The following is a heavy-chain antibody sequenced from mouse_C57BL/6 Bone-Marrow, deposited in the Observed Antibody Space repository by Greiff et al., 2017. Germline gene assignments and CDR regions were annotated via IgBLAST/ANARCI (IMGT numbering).Heavy chain of an antibody. D-gene: IGHD4-1*01. CDR1: CYTFTSYW. V-gene: IGHV1-59*01. Sequence: QVQLQQPGAELVRPGTSVKLSCKASCYTFTSYWMHWVKQRPGQGLEWIGVIDPSDSYTNYNQKFKGKATLTVDTSSSTAYMQLSSLTSEDSAVYYCAMRDWVWFAYWGQGTLVTVSA. CDR2: IDPSDSYT. J-gene: IGHJ3*01. CDR3: AMRDWVWFAY.